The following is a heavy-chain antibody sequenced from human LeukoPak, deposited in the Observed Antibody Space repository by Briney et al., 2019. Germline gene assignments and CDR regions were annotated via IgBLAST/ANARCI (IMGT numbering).Heavy chain of an antibody. CDR3: KSGGAAPGSFDY. J-gene: IGHJ4*02. D-gene: IGHD1-1*01. Sequence: PGGSLRLSCAASGFPFSSYRMRWMRQAPGKGLEWVANIKYDGNEEYYVDSVKGRFTISRDNAKNSLYLQLNSLRVEDTAVYYCKSGGAAPGSFDYWGQGTLVTVSP. CDR2: IKYDGNEE. V-gene: IGHV3-7*01. CDR1: GFPFSSYR.